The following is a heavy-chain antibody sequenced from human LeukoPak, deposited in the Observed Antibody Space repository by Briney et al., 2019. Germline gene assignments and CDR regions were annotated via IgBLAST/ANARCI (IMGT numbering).Heavy chain of an antibody. CDR1: GGSISSFY. CDR2: IFYAGST. J-gene: IGHJ5*02. V-gene: IGHV4-59*08. Sequence: SETLSLTCTVSGGSISSFYWTWIRQPPGKGLEWIGYIFYAGSTNYNPSLKSRVTISVDTSKNQFSLKLRSVTAADTAVYYCARRPRAGWFDPWGQGTLVTVSS. CDR3: ARRPRAGWFDP.